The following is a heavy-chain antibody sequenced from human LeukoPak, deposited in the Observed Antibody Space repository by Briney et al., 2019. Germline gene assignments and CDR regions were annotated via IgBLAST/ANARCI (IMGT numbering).Heavy chain of an antibody. CDR2: INHSGST. CDR3: ARGYSSGWRRRYNWFDP. V-gene: IGHV4-34*01. CDR1: GGSFSGYY. D-gene: IGHD6-19*01. Sequence: TSETLSLTRAVYGGSFSGYYWSWIRQPPGKGLEWIGEINHSGSTNYNPSLKSRVTISVDTSKNQFSLKLSSVTAADTAVYYCARGYSSGWRRRYNWFDPWGQGTLVTVSS. J-gene: IGHJ5*02.